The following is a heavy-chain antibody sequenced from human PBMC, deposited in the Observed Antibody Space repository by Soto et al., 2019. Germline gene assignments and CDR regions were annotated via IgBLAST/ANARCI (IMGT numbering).Heavy chain of an antibody. D-gene: IGHD3-16*01. CDR1: GLTVSHNY. J-gene: IGHJ6*02. CDR2: LYTEGTT. V-gene: IGHV3-53*01. CDR3: VRPRPSGENYGMDV. Sequence: EVQLVESGGGSIQPGGSLRLSCVASGLTVSHNYMAWVRQAPEMGLEWVSILYTEGTTYYADSVKGRFTISRDSSKNTLFLQMDSLRAEDTAVYYCVRPRPSGENYGMDVWGQGTTVTVSS.